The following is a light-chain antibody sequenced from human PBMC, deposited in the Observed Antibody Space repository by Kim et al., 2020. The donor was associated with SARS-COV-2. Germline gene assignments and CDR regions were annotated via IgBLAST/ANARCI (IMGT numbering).Light chain of an antibody. J-gene: IGLJ3*02. Sequence: PGHRAMLICSGNALSKQYGYWYQQKARQARVVVMMKDIERPPGMPGRFSGSSSGTTVTLTISGAQAEDEADYYCQSADSSDTYWVFGGGTQLTVL. V-gene: IGLV3-25*03. CDR3: QSADSSDTYWV. CDR2: KDI. CDR1: ALSKQY.